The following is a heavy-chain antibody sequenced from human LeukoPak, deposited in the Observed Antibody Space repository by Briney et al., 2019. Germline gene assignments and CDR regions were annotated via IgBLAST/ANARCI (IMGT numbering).Heavy chain of an antibody. Sequence: GASVKVSCKASGYTFTSYFMHWVRQAPGQGLEWMGIINPSVGSTSYAQKFQGRVTMTRDTSTSTVYMELSSLRSDDTAVYYCARDVMVAAYYFDSWGQGTLVTVSS. V-gene: IGHV1-46*01. J-gene: IGHJ4*02. CDR1: GYTFTSYF. D-gene: IGHD2-15*01. CDR3: ARDVMVAAYYFDS. CDR2: INPSVGST.